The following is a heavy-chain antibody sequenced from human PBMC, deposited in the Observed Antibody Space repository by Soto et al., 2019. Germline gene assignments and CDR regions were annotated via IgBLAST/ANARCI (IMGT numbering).Heavy chain of an antibody. CDR2: IYYSGST. Sequence: SETLSLTCTVSGGSISSYYWSWIRQPPGKGLEWIGYIYYSGSTNYNPSLKSRVTISVDTSKNQFSLKLSSVTAADTAVYYCATFYSNYVFDYWGQGTLVTVSS. V-gene: IGHV4-59*01. J-gene: IGHJ4*02. D-gene: IGHD4-4*01. CDR1: GGSISSYY. CDR3: ATFYSNYVFDY.